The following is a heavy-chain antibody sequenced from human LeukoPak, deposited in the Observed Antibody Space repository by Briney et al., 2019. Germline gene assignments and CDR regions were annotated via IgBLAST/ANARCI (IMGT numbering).Heavy chain of an antibody. D-gene: IGHD4-17*01. CDR2: ISCSGGST. J-gene: IGHJ4*02. CDR1: GFTFSSYA. CDR3: AKPYPPRHHDYGDNFDY. V-gene: IGHV3-23*01. Sequence: GGSLRLSCAASGFTFSSYAMSWVRQAPGRGLEWVSSISCSGGSTYYAASVKGRFTISRDNSKNTLYLQMNSLRAEDTAVYYCAKPYPPRHHDYGDNFDYWGQGTLVTVSS.